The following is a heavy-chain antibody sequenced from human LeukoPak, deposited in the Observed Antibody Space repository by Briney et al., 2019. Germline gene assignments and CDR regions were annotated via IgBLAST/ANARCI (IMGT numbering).Heavy chain of an antibody. D-gene: IGHD6-13*01. V-gene: IGHV3-30*02. CDR2: IRYDGSNK. CDR3: AKYVYSSSTHHFDY. CDR1: GFTFSSYG. Sequence: PGGSLRLSCAASGFTFSSYGMHWVRQAPGKGLEWVAFIRYDGSNKYYADSVKGRFIISRDNSKDTLYLQMNSLRAEDTAVYYCAKYVYSSSTHHFDYWGQGTLVTVSS. J-gene: IGHJ4*02.